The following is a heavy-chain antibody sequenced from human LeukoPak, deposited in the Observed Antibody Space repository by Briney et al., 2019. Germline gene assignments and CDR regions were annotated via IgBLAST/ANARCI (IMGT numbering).Heavy chain of an antibody. CDR3: ARTEALSGTALAH. CDR2: ITPLLGKT. V-gene: IGHV1-69*10. J-gene: IGHJ4*02. D-gene: IGHD1-7*01. Sequence: SVKVSCKASGGGFSSYLFTGLRQARGQGLEWMGGITPLLGKTSNAERFQGRVTITADEATRTVYMELSSLRSEDTAVYYCARTEALSGTALAHWGQGTLVTVSS. CDR1: GGGFSSYL.